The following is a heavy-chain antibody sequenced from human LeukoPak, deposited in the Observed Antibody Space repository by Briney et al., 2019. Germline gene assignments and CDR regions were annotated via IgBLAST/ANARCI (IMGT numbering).Heavy chain of an antibody. CDR2: IKQDGSEK. Sequence: GGSLRLSCAASGFTFSSYWMSWVRQAPGKGLEWVANIKQDGSEKHYVDSVKGRFTISRDNAKNSLYLQMNSLRAEDTAVYYCARDKDTIFGVVTSTGYYYMDVWGKGTTVTVSS. J-gene: IGHJ6*03. CDR1: GFTFSSYW. CDR3: ARDKDTIFGVVTSTGYYYMDV. V-gene: IGHV3-7*01. D-gene: IGHD3-3*01.